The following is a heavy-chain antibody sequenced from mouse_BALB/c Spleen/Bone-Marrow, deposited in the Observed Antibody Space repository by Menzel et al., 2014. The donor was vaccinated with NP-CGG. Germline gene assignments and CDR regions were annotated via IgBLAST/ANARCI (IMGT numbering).Heavy chain of an antibody. CDR2: ILPGSGTA. D-gene: IGHD1-1*01. CDR3: ARASVVPYYFDF. V-gene: IGHV1-9*01. CDR1: GYTFSNYW. Sequence: VQLQHSGAELMKPGASVKISCKATGYTFSNYWIDWVKQRPGHGPEWIGEILPGSGTANYNEKFKGKATFTADTSSNTAYMQLSSLTSEDSALYYCARASVVPYYFDFWGQGTTLTVSS. J-gene: IGHJ2*01.